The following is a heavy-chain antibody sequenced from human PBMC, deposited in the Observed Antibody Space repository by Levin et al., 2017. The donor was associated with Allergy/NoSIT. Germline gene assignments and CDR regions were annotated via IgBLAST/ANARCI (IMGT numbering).Heavy chain of an antibody. CDR3: ARQTTVTTGGLRDNWFDP. CDR1: GGSISSYY. CDR2: IYYSGST. Sequence: PSETLSLTCTVSGGSISSYYWSWIRQPPGKGLEWIGYIYYSGSTNYNPSLKSRVTISVDTSKNQFSLKLSSVTAADTAVYYCARQTTVTTGGLRDNWFDPWGQGTLVTVSS. V-gene: IGHV4-59*08. J-gene: IGHJ5*02. D-gene: IGHD4-17*01.